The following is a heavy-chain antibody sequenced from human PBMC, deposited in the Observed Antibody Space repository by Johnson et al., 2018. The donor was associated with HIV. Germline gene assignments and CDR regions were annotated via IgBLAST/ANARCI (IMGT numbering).Heavy chain of an antibody. CDR2: TNWNGANT. D-gene: IGHD2-21*02. V-gene: IGHV3-20*04. CDR1: GFTFNDHG. J-gene: IGHJ3*02. Sequence: VQLVESGGGVVRPGGSLRLSCATSGFTFNDHGMTWVRQVPGKGLEWVCDTNWNGANTAYADSVKGRFTISRDNAKTSLYLDMNSLRVEDTALYYCVRVGKYCGDDCHLGVDAFDIWGQGTMVTVSS. CDR3: VRVGKYCGDDCHLGVDAFDI.